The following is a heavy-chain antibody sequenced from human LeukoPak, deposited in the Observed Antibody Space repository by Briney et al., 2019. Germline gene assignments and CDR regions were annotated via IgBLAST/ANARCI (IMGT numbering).Heavy chain of an antibody. V-gene: IGHV3-30*04. D-gene: IGHD4/OR15-4a*01. CDR1: GFTFSSYA. J-gene: IGHJ6*03. CDR2: ISHDGSSE. Sequence: QPGRSLRLSCAASGFTFSSYAMHWVRQAPDKGLEWVAVISHDGSSEYYADSVKGRFTISRDNSKNTLYLQMNSLRAEDTAVYYCAKEASLWWNYYYYYYMDVWGKGTTVTISS. CDR3: AKEASLWWNYYYYYYMDV.